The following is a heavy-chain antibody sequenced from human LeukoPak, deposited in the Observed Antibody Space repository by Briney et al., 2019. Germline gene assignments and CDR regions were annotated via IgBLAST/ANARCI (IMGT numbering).Heavy chain of an antibody. CDR2: MSPNSGKT. D-gene: IGHD5-24*01. CDR3: ARDRDGYRY. J-gene: IGHJ4*02. Sequence: GASVKVSCKASGYMFTSYDINWVRQATGQGLEWLGWMSPNSGKTGYAQKFQGRVTITADKSTSTAYMELSSLRSEDTAVYYCARDRDGYRYWGQGTLVTVSS. CDR1: GYMFTSYD. V-gene: IGHV1-8*01.